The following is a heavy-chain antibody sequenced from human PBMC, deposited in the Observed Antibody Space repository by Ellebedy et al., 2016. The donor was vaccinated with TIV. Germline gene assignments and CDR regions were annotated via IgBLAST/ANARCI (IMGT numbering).Heavy chain of an antibody. CDR2: SNPNSGGT. V-gene: IGHV1-2*04. Sequence: AASVKVSCKASGYSFTGYYMHWVRHAPGQGLEWMGGSNPNSGGTKYAQNFKGWVTMTRDTSISTAYMDLSRLTSDDTAVYYCARRGQSSGPYWAFDIWGQGTMVTVSS. D-gene: IGHD6-19*01. CDR1: GYSFTGYY. CDR3: ARRGQSSGPYWAFDI. J-gene: IGHJ3*02.